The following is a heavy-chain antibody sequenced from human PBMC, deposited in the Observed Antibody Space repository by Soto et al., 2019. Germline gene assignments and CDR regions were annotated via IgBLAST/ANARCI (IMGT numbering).Heavy chain of an antibody. Sequence: QVQLQESGPGLVKPSGTLSLTCDVSGGVVSSINWWSWVRQPPGKTLEWIGEVFHSGTTNYNPSLKSRVTMSVDKSKNHLALKLSSVTAADTAVYYCARGGGTYSTSYGMDVWGQGTTVIVSS. CDR1: GGVVSSINW. CDR3: ARGGGTYSTSYGMDV. D-gene: IGHD5-18*01. J-gene: IGHJ6*02. CDR2: VFHSGTT. V-gene: IGHV4-4*02.